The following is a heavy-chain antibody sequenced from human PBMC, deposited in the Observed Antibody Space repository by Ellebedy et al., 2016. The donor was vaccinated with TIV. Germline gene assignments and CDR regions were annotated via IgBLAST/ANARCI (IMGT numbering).Heavy chain of an antibody. Sequence: GESLKISCAASGFTFNNYDFHWVRQATGKSLEWVSAIGTRFDTYYPDSVKGRFTISRDNAKNSLYLQMNSLRGEDTALYLCRASSGYYGHDYWGQGTLVTVSS. CDR2: IGTRFDT. J-gene: IGHJ4*02. CDR3: RASSGYYGHDY. CDR1: GFTFNNYD. V-gene: IGHV3-13*01. D-gene: IGHD3-22*01.